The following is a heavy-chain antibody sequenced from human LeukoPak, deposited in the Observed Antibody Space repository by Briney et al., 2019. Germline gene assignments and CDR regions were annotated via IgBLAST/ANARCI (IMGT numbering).Heavy chain of an antibody. D-gene: IGHD1-1*01. CDR1: GYTFTSYA. J-gene: IGHJ5*02. V-gene: IGHV7-4-1*02. CDR3: ARGPSGNWFDP. Sequence: ASVKVSCKASGYTFTSYAMNWVRQAPGQGLEWMGWINTNTGNPTYAQGFTGRFVFSLDTSVSTAYLQWSSLKASDTAMYYCARGPSGNWFDPWGQGTLVTVSS. CDR2: INTNTGNP.